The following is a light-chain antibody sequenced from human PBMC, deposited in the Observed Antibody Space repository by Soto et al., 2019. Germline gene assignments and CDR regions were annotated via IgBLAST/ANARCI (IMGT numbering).Light chain of an antibody. J-gene: IGLJ2*01. V-gene: IGLV2-8*01. CDR2: VFR. Sequence: SALTQPPSASGSPGQSVTISCTGAASNVGGYNYVSWYQQHPGKPPKLIISVFRERASGVPDRFSASKSGNTASLTVSGLQAEDEADYYCSSYAGSNNVIFGGGTKLTV. CDR1: ASNVGGYNY. CDR3: SSYAGSNNVI.